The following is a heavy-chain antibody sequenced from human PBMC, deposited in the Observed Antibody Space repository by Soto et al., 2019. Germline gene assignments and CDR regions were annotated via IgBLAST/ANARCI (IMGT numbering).Heavy chain of an antibody. CDR2: IVPLFGTA. D-gene: IGHD2-2*02. J-gene: IGHJ5*02. CDR3: ATIPAAIFLVQVYLFDP. V-gene: IGHV1-69*06. Sequence: QVQLVQSGAEVKKTGSSVKVSCKAAGGTFSCYAISWVRQAPGQGLEWRGWIVPLFGTANYAQKFQGRVTITADISPSRAYRALSSLSSEAKAVYYCATIPAAIFLVQVYLFDPCGQGTLLTVSS. CDR1: GGTFSCYA.